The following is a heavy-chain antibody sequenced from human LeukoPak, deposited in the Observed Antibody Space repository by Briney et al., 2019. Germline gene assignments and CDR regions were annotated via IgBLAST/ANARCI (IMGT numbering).Heavy chain of an antibody. D-gene: IGHD5-18*01. Sequence: GGSLRLSCVASVYTVSSNYMSWVRQAPGKGLEWVSVIYSGGSTYYADSVKGRFTISRDNSKNTLYLQMNSLRAEDTAVYYCARVARGYSYGTNWFDPWGQGTLVTVSS. V-gene: IGHV3-66*02. CDR3: ARVARGYSYGTNWFDP. J-gene: IGHJ5*02. CDR1: VYTVSSNY. CDR2: IYSGGST.